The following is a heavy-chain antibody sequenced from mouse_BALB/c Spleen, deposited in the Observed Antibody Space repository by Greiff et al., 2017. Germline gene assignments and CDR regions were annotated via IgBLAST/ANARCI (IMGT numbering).Heavy chain of an antibody. D-gene: IGHD4-1*01. Sequence: QVQLKESGPDRVAPSQSLSITCTVSGFSLTSYGVHWVRQPPGKGLEWLVVIWSDGSTTYNSALKSRLSISKDNSKSQVFLKMNSLQTDDTAMYYCARHPNWDDAMDYWGQGTSVTVSS. CDR2: IWSDGST. CDR1: GFSLTSYG. CDR3: ARHPNWDDAMDY. V-gene: IGHV2-6-2*01. J-gene: IGHJ4*01.